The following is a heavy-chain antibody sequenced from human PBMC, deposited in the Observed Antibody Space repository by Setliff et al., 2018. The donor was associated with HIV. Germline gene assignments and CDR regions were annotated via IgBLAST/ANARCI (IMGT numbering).Heavy chain of an antibody. Sequence: ASVKVSCKASGYTFINFGISWLRQAPGEGLQWMGWISPNSGNTFYARKFQGRVTITRETSATTAYMELSSLRSEDTAVYYCARVEYYYDSSGYYYDYWGQGTLVTVSS. CDR2: ISPNSGNT. J-gene: IGHJ4*02. CDR3: ARVEYYYDSSGYYYDY. D-gene: IGHD3-22*01. V-gene: IGHV1-18*01. CDR1: GYTFINFG.